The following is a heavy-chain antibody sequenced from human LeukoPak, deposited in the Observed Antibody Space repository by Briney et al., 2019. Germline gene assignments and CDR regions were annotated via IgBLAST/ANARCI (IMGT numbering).Heavy chain of an antibody. J-gene: IGHJ4*02. CDR2: ISYDGSNK. CDR3: AKDIEEWLVKGGGCFDY. D-gene: IGHD6-19*01. CDR1: GFIFSNSA. Sequence: PGGSLRLSCAASGFIFSNSAMRWVRQAPGKGLEWMAVISYDGSNKYYADSVKGRFTISRDNSKNTLHLQMNSLRAEDTAVYYCAKDIEEWLVKGGGCFDYWGQGTLVTVSS. V-gene: IGHV3-30*18.